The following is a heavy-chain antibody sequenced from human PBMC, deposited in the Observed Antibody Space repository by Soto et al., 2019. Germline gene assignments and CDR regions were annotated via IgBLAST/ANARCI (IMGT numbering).Heavy chain of an antibody. CDR3: ARGSLY. CDR1: GRTVSSND. Sequence: WGSLRLSWAASGRTVSSNDMSWVRQAPGKGLDCVSITYSAGNTYYAASVKGRFIISRDNSKNTLYLQMNSLRPADTAVYYCARGSLYWRQGTLVTVSS. J-gene: IGHJ4*01. V-gene: IGHV3-66*01. CDR2: TYSAGNT.